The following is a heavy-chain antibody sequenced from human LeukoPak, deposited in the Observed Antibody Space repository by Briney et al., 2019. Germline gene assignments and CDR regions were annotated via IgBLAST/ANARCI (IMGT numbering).Heavy chain of an antibody. CDR1: GGSISRYY. V-gene: IGHV4-4*07. CDR2: IYTSGST. D-gene: IGHD4-17*01. J-gene: IGHJ2*01. CDR3: ARDGDYVRWYFDL. Sequence: PSETLSLTCTDSGGSISRYYWSWIRQPAGKGLEWIGRIYTSGSTNYNPSLKSRVTMSVDTSKNQFSLKLSSVTAADTAVYYCARDGDYVRWYFDLWGRGTLVTVSS.